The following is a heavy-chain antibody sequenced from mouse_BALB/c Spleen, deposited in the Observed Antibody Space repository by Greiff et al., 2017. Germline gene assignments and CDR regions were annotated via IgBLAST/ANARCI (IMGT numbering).Heavy chain of an antibody. D-gene: IGHD1-1*02. Sequence: EVQGVESGGGLVKPGGSLKLSCAASGFAFSSYDMSWVRQTPEKRLEWVAYISSGGGSTYYPDTVKGRFTISRDNAKNTLYLQMSSLKSEDTAMYYCARHYGYYAMDYWGQGTSVTVSS. J-gene: IGHJ4*01. CDR1: GFAFSSYD. CDR3: ARHYGYYAMDY. CDR2: ISSGGGST. V-gene: IGHV5-12-1*01.